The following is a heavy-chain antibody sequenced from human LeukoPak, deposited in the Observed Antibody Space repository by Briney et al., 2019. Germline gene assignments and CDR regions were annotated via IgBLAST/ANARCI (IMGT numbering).Heavy chain of an antibody. CDR1: GYTFTSYG. CDR3: AGSLGYCTSNVCYLKY. Sequence: ASVKVSCKTSGYTFTSYGISWVRQAPGQGLEWMGWISAYNGNTHSAQKLQGRVTMTTDTSTSTAYMELRSLRSDDTAVYYCAGSLGYCTSNVCYLKYWGQGTLVTVSS. CDR2: ISAYNGNT. D-gene: IGHD2-8*01. J-gene: IGHJ4*02. V-gene: IGHV1-18*01.